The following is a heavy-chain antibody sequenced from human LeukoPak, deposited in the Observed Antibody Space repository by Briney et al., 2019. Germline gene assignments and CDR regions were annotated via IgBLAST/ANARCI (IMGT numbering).Heavy chain of an antibody. CDR2: IYYSGST. D-gene: IGHD6-19*01. CDR1: GGSISSSSYY. V-gene: IGHV4-39*01. CDR3: ARQDSSGTLDY. Sequence: SETLSLTCTVSGGSISSSSYYWGWIRQPPGKGLEWIGGIYYSGSTYYNPSLKSRVTISVDTSKNQFSLKLSSVTAADTAVYYCARQDSSGTLDYWGQGTLVTVSS. J-gene: IGHJ4*02.